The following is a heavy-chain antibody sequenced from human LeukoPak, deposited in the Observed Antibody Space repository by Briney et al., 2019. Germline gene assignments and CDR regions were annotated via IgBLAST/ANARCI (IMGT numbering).Heavy chain of an antibody. Sequence: PSETLSLTCTVSGGSISSYYWSWIRQPPGKGLEWIGYIYYSGSTNYNPSLKSRVTISVDTSKNQFSLKLSSVTAADTAVYYCARGSRYSHDAFDIWGQGTMVTVSS. J-gene: IGHJ3*02. V-gene: IGHV4-59*01. CDR3: ARGSRYSHDAFDI. CDR1: GGSISSYY. D-gene: IGHD3-9*01. CDR2: IYYSGST.